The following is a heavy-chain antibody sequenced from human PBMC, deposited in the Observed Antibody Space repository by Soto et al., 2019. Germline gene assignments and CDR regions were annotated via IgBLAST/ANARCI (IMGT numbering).Heavy chain of an antibody. CDR3: ATTGVDGDYAPLYWYFDL. Sequence: ASVKVSCKVSGYTLTELSMHWVRQAPGKGLEWMGGFDPEDGETIYAQKFQGRVTMTEDTSTDTAYMELSSLRSEDTAVYYCATTGVDGDYAPLYWYFDLWGRGTRVTVSS. CDR1: GYTLTELS. CDR2: FDPEDGET. J-gene: IGHJ2*01. D-gene: IGHD4-17*01. V-gene: IGHV1-24*01.